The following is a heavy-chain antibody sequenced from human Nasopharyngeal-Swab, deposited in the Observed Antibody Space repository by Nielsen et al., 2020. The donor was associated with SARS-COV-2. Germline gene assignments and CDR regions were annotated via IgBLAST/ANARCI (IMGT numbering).Heavy chain of an antibody. Sequence: SETLSLTFTVSGGSISSSSYYWGWIRQPPGKGLEWIGSIYYSGSTYYNPSLKSRVTISVDTSKNQFSLKLSSVTAADTAVYYCARLVEMATFFDYWGQGTLVTVSS. CDR2: IYYSGST. V-gene: IGHV4-39*01. CDR1: GGSISSSSYY. CDR3: ARLVEMATFFDY. J-gene: IGHJ4*02. D-gene: IGHD5-24*01.